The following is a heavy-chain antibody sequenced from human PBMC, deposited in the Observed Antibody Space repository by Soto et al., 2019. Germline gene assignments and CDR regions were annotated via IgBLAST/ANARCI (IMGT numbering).Heavy chain of an antibody. CDR3: ARSFRLLWFGDDAFDI. V-gene: IGHV3-30-3*01. D-gene: IGHD3-10*01. Sequence: QVLLVESGGGVVQPGRSLRLSCAASGFTFSSYAMHWVRQAPGKGLEWVAVISYDGSNKYYADSVKGRFTISRDNSMTTLYLQMNSLRPEATAVYYCARSFRLLWFGDDAFDIWGQGTMGTVSS. J-gene: IGHJ3*02. CDR2: ISYDGSNK. CDR1: GFTFSSYA.